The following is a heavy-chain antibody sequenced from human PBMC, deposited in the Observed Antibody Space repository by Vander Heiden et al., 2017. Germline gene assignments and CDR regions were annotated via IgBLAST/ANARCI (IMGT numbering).Heavy chain of an antibody. Sequence: QVQLVQSGAEVKKPGASVKVSCKASGYTFTTYGISWVRQAPGQGLGWMGWISANNGNTKYAQKLQGRAPMTTDTSTTTAYMELRSLRYDDTAVYYGARGEGSGGWLGAPFDYWGQGTLVTVSS. V-gene: IGHV1-18*01. CDR3: ARGEGSGGWLGAPFDY. CDR1: GYTFTTYG. J-gene: IGHJ4*02. D-gene: IGHD3-10*01. CDR2: ISANNGNT.